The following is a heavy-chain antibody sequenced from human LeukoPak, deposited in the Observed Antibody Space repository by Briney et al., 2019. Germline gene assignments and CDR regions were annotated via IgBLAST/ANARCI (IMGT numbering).Heavy chain of an antibody. V-gene: IGHV3-23*01. CDR3: AKDYGDQNTHYYYGMDV. D-gene: IGHD4-17*01. CDR2: ISGSDGST. CDR1: GVTFSSYA. Sequence: PWGSLRLSCAASGVTFSSYAMSWVRQAPGKGLEWVSAISGSDGSTYYADSVKGRFTISRDNSKNTLYLQMNSLRAEDTAVYYCAKDYGDQNTHYYYGMDVWGQGTTVTVSS. J-gene: IGHJ6*02.